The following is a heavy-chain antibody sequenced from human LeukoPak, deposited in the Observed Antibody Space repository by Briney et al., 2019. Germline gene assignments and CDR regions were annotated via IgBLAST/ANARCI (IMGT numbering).Heavy chain of an antibody. D-gene: IGHD2-2*02. Sequence: SETLSFTCTVSGGSISSYYWSWIRQPPGKGLKWIGYIYTSGSTNYNPSLKSRVTISVDTSKNQFSLKLSSVTAADTAVYYCARHVCSSTSCYTYFDYWGREPWSPSPQ. J-gene: IGHJ4*02. CDR1: GGSISSYY. CDR3: ARHVCSSTSCYTYFDY. CDR2: IYTSGST. V-gene: IGHV4-4*09.